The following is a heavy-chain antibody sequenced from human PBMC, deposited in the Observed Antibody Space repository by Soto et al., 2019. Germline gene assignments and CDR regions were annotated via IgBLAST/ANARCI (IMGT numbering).Heavy chain of an antibody. D-gene: IGHD3-16*01. V-gene: IGHV1-24*01. CDR3: ATGPHYDYVWGSYNFPTPYYFDY. CDR2: FDPEDGET. Sequence: ASVKVSCKVSGYTLTELSMHWVRQAPGKGLEWMGGFDPEDGETIYAQKFQGRVTMTEDTSTDTAYMELSSLRSEDTAVYYCATGPHYDYVWGSYNFPTPYYFDYWGQGTLVTVSS. J-gene: IGHJ4*02. CDR1: GYTLTELS.